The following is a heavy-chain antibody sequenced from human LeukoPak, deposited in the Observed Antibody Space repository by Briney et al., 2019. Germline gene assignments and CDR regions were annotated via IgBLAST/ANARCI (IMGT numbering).Heavy chain of an antibody. Sequence: SETLSLTCAVSGYSISSGYYWGWIRQPPGKGLEWIGSIYHSGSTYYNPSLKSRVTISVDTSKNQFSLKLSSVTAAGTAVYYCARVRPYYDILTGYSFDYWGQGTLVTVSS. V-gene: IGHV4-38-2*01. CDR1: GYSISSGYY. CDR2: IYHSGST. J-gene: IGHJ4*02. D-gene: IGHD3-9*01. CDR3: ARVRPYYDILTGYSFDY.